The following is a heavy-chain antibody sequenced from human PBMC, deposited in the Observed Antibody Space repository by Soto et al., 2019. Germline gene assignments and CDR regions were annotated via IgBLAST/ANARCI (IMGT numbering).Heavy chain of an antibody. CDR1: GFTFSSFA. CDR2: ISGSGGST. CDR3: AKTRSGSYSYFDY. V-gene: IGHV3-23*01. D-gene: IGHD1-26*01. J-gene: IGHJ4*02. Sequence: GGSLRLSCVASGFTFSSFAMSWVRQAPGKGLEWVSTISGSGGSTYYADSVKGRFTISRDNSKNTVYLQMNSLRAEDTAVYYCAKTRSGSYSYFDYWGQGTLVTVSS.